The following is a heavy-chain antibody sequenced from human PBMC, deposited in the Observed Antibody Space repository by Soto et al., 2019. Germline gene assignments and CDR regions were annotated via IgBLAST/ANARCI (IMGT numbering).Heavy chain of an antibody. V-gene: IGHV3-15*07. J-gene: IGHJ3*02. CDR1: GFTFSNAW. CDR3: NYDFWSGYPDAFDI. Sequence: GGSLRLSCAASGFTFSNAWMNWVRQAPGKGLEWVGRIKSKTDGGTTDYAAPVKGRFTIPRDDSKNTLYLQMNSLKTEDTAVYYCNYDFWSGYPDAFDIWGQGTMVTVSS. CDR2: IKSKTDGGTT. D-gene: IGHD3-3*01.